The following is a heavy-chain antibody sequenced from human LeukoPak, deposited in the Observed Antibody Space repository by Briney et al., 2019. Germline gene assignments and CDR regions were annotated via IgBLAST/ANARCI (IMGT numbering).Heavy chain of an antibody. J-gene: IGHJ4*02. Sequence: GRSLRLSCAASGFTFGSYGMHWVRQAPGKGLEWVAFISYDRSETYYADSVKGRFSISRDNSKNTVYLQMNSLRTEDRAVYYCAREGGYYFDHWGQGTRVTVSS. V-gene: IGHV3-30*03. CDR2: ISYDRSET. CDR1: GFTFGSYG. CDR3: AREGGYYFDH. D-gene: IGHD6-25*01.